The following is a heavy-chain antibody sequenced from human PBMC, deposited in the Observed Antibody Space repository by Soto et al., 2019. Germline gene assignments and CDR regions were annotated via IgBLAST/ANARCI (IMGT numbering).Heavy chain of an antibody. Sequence: GSLRLSCAASGFTFSSYGMHWVRQAPGKGLEWVAVIWYDGSNKYYADSVKGRFTISRDNSKNTLYLQMNSRRAEDTAVYYCARDLEAGYYGSGSYSKYYYYGMDVWGQGTTVTASS. D-gene: IGHD3-10*01. CDR3: ARDLEAGYYGSGSYSKYYYYGMDV. CDR1: GFTFSSYG. V-gene: IGHV3-33*01. CDR2: IWYDGSNK. J-gene: IGHJ6*02.